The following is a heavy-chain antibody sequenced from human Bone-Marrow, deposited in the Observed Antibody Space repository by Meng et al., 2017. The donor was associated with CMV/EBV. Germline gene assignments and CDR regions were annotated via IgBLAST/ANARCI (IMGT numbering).Heavy chain of an antibody. CDR2: INPNSGGT. J-gene: IGHJ5*02. CDR1: GYTFTGYY. Sequence: ASVKVSCKASGYTFTGYYMHWVRQAPGQGLEWMGWINPNSGGTNYAQKFQGRVTMTRDTSISTAYMELSRLRSDDTAVYYCARDRLHNRGGRQLLLGFNWFDPWGQGTLVTVSS. CDR3: ARDRLHNRGGRQLLLGFNWFDP. V-gene: IGHV1-2*02. D-gene: IGHD2-2*01.